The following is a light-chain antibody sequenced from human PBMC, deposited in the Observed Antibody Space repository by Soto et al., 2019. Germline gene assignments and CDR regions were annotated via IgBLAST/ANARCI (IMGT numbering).Light chain of an antibody. Sequence: QSALTQPPSVSGAPGQRVTISCTGSSSNIGAGYDVHWYQQLPGTAPKLLMFANSNRPSGVPDRFSGSKSGTSASLAITGLQAEDEADYYCQSFDSSLSGVLFGGGTKLTVL. J-gene: IGLJ2*01. CDR1: SSNIGAGYD. V-gene: IGLV1-40*01. CDR2: ANS. CDR3: QSFDSSLSGVL.